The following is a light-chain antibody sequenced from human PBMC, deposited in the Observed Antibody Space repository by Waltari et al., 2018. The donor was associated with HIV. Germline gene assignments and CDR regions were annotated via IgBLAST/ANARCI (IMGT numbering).Light chain of an antibody. CDR1: RGHSNYD. CDR3: QTWDTGIRV. J-gene: IGLJ3*02. Sequence: QLVLTQSPSAPASLGDSVKFTCTLIRGHSNYDIAWHQQQPEKGPRYLMKLNSDGSHSKGDGFPDRFSGSSSGAERYLTISSLQSEDEADYYCQTWDTGIRVFGGGTKLPVL. V-gene: IGLV4-69*01. CDR2: LNSDGSH.